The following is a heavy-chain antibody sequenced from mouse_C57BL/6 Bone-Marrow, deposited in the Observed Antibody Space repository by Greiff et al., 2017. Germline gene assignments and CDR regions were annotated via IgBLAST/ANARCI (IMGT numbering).Heavy chain of an antibody. CDR3: ARYYYGSSSFDY. V-gene: IGHV7-3*01. CDR1: GFTFTDYY. D-gene: IGHD1-1*01. J-gene: IGHJ2*01. CDR2: IRNKANGYTT. Sequence: VQLKESGGGLVQPGGSLSLSCAASGFTFTDYYMSWVRQPPGKALEWLGFIRNKANGYTTEYSASVKGRFTISRDNSQSILYLQMNALRAEDSATYYCARYYYGSSSFDYWGQGTTLTVSS.